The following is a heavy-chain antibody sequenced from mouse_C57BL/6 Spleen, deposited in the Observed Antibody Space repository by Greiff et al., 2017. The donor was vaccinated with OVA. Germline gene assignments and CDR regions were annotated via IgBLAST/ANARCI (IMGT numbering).Heavy chain of an antibody. CDR1: GYTFTSYW. Sequence: QVQLQQPGAELVKPGASVKLSCKASGYTFTSYWMQWVKQRPGQGLEWIGEIDPSDSYTNSTQKFKGKATLTVDTSSSTAYMQLSSLTSEDSAVYYCARRLRDYDDYYAMDYWGQGTSVTVSS. CDR3: ARRLRDYDDYYAMDY. CDR2: IDPSDSYT. J-gene: IGHJ4*01. V-gene: IGHV1-50*01. D-gene: IGHD2-4*01.